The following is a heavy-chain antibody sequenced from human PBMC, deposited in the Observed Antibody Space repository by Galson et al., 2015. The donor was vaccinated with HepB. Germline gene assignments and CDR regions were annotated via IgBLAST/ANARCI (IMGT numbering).Heavy chain of an antibody. J-gene: IGHJ4*02. Sequence: SVKVSCKASGGTFSSYAISWVRQAPGQGLEWMGGIIPIFGTANYAQKFQGRVTITADESTSTAYMELSSLRSEDTAVYYCATGRGIVVVIPLFDYWGQGTLVTVSS. CDR1: GGTFSSYA. V-gene: IGHV1-69*13. CDR3: ATGRGIVVVIPLFDY. CDR2: IIPIFGTA. D-gene: IGHD2-21*01.